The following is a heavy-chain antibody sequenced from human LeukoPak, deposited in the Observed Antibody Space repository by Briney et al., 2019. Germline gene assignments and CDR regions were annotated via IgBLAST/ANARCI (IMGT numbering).Heavy chain of an antibody. CDR3: ARETTMVRGVIPHYFDY. J-gene: IGHJ4*02. D-gene: IGHD3-10*01. CDR2: IYYSGST. V-gene: IGHV4-34*01. Sequence: SETLSLTCAVYGGSFSSYYWGWIRQPPGKGLEWIGSIYYSGSTYYNPSLKSRVTISVDTSKNQFSLKLSSVTAADTAVYYCARETTMVRGVIPHYFDYWGQGTLVTVSS. CDR1: GGSFSSYY.